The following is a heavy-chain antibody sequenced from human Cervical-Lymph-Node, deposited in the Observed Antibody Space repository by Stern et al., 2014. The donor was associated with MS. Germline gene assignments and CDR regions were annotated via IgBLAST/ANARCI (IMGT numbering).Heavy chain of an antibody. V-gene: IGHV4-34*01. J-gene: IGHJ4*02. CDR1: GGSFSGYY. Sequence: QVQLQQWGAGLLKPSETLSLTCAVYGGSFSGYYWSWIRQPPGKGMEWIGEINHSGSTTYNPSLKSPVTISLDTSKNQFSLKLTSVTAADTAVYYCARVRRFLDYWGQGTLVTVSS. D-gene: IGHD3-3*01. CDR2: INHSGST. CDR3: ARVRRFLDY.